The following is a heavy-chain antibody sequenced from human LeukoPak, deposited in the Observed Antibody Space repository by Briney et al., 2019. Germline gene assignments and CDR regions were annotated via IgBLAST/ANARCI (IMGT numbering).Heavy chain of an antibody. CDR1: GGSISSSSYY. Sequence: SETLSLTCTVSGGSISSSSYYWSWIRQPAGKGLEWIGRIYTSGSTNYNPSLKSRVTMSVDTSKNQFSLKLSSVTAADTAVYYCARAGYSYGTNYFDYWGQGTLVTVSS. CDR2: IYTSGST. V-gene: IGHV4-61*02. D-gene: IGHD5-18*01. CDR3: ARAGYSYGTNYFDY. J-gene: IGHJ4*02.